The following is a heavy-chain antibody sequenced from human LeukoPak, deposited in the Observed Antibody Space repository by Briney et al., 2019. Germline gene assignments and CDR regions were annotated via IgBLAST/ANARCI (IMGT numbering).Heavy chain of an antibody. CDR3: LSAGSRSHP. Sequence: PGGSLRLSCAASGFTFSSYGMHWVRQAPGKGLEWVAVISYDGSNKYYADSVKGRFTISRDNSKNTLYLQMNSLRAEDTAVYYCLSAGSRSHPWGQGTLVTVSS. J-gene: IGHJ4*02. CDR1: GFTFSSYG. V-gene: IGHV3-30*03. CDR2: ISYDGSNK. D-gene: IGHD3-10*01.